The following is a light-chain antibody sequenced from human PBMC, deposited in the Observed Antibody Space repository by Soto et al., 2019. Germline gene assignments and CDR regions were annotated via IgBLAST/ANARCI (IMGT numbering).Light chain of an antibody. Sequence: SALTQPPSVSAAPGQKVTISCSGSSSNIGNNYVSWYQQLPGTAPKLLIYDNNKRPSGIPDRFSGSKSGTSATLGITGLQTGDEADYYCGTWDSSLSAWVFGGGTKLTVL. J-gene: IGLJ3*02. CDR2: DNN. CDR1: SSNIGNNY. V-gene: IGLV1-51*01. CDR3: GTWDSSLSAWV.